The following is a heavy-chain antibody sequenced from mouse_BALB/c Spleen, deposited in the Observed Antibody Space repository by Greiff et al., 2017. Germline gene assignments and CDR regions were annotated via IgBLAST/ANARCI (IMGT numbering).Heavy chain of an antibody. CDR2: ISSGGSYT. CDR3: ARQVNYGSSGGGYFDV. V-gene: IGHV5-6*02. D-gene: IGHD1-1*01. CDR1: GFTFSSYG. J-gene: IGHJ1*01. Sequence: DVKLVESGGDLVKPGGSLKLSCAASGFTFSSYGMSWVRQTPDKRLEWVATISSGGSYTYYPDSVKGRFTISRDNAKNTLYLQMSSLKSEDTAMYYCARQVNYGSSGGGYFDVWGAGTTVTVSS.